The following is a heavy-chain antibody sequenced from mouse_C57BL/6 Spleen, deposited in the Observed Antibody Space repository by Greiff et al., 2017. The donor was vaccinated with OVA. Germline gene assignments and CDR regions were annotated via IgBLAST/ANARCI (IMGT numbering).Heavy chain of an antibody. V-gene: IGHV1-66*01. D-gene: IGHD1-1*01. CDR2: IYPGSGNT. CDR1: GYSFTSYY. J-gene: IGHJ2*01. CDR3: ARSLASYYFDY. Sequence: QVQLKQSGPELVKPGASVKISCKASGYSFTSYYIHWVKQRPGQGLEWIGWIYPGSGNTKYNEKFKGKATLTADTSSSTAYMQLSSLTSEDSAVYYCARSLASYYFDYWGQGTTLTVSS.